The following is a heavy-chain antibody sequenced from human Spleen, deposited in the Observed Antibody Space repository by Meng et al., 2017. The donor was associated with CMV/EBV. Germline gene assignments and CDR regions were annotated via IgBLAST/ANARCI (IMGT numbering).Heavy chain of an antibody. CDR2: ISGRTYI. CDR1: GFTFSSYT. J-gene: IGHJ1*01. V-gene: IGHV3-69-1*01. Sequence: GGSLRLSCVASGFTFSSYTMKWVRQAPGKGLEWVSCISGRTYIYRADSVKGRFTISRDNAKNSLSLQMKSLRAEDTAVYYCARDYCSSTSCYTKVYFQYWGQGTLVTVSS. CDR3: ARDYCSSTSCYTKVYFQY. D-gene: IGHD2-2*02.